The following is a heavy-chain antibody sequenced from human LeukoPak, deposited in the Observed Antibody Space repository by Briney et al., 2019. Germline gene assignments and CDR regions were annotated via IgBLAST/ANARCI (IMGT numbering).Heavy chain of an antibody. J-gene: IGHJ4*02. Sequence: GGSLRLSCTASGFTFGDHAMSWVRQAPGKGLEWVGFIRSKAYGGTTEYAASVKGRFTISRDDFKSIAYLQMNSLKTEDTAVYFCTRAYDSSGYFGDYWGQGTLVTVSS. CDR3: TRAYDSSGYFGDY. D-gene: IGHD3-22*01. CDR1: GFTFGDHA. CDR2: IRSKAYGGTT. V-gene: IGHV3-49*04.